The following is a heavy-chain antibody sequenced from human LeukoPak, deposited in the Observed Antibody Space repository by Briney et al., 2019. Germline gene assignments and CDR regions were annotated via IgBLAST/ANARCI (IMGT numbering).Heavy chain of an antibody. D-gene: IGHD1-14*01. CDR3: ARDVGPHRPSPNTGAFDL. V-gene: IGHV3-11*04. CDR2: IAPAGTT. Sequence: GGSLRLSCAASGFILSDYYMTWIRQAPGKGLEWLSYIAPAGTTYYADSLRGRFTIYRDSSKSTLYLHLTNLRDDDTAVYYCARDVGPHRPSPNTGAFDLWGQARVVTVSS. CDR1: GFILSDYY. J-gene: IGHJ3*01.